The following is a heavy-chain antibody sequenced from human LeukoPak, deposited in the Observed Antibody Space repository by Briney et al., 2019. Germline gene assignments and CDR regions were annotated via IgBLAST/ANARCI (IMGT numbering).Heavy chain of an antibody. CDR1: GDSVNSRNYF. V-gene: IGHV4-39*03. D-gene: IGHD3-10*01. CDR2: IFYPDKT. J-gene: IGHJ4*02. Sequence: PSETLSLTCSVSGDSVNSRNYFWGWVRQSPGKGLEWIGSIFYPDKTYYVPSLKGRATVSVDTSKNQFSLQLTSVTPADTAIYFCLRYFYGLGNLGEDWGQGHPVLVSS. CDR3: LRYFYGLGNLGED.